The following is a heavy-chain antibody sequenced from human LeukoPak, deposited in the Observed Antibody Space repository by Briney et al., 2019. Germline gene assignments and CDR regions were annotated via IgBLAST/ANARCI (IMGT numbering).Heavy chain of an antibody. CDR3: VTYSSRSFRS. CDR1: GFTFGNTW. J-gene: IGHJ5*02. V-gene: IGHV3-15*01. D-gene: IGHD6-13*01. CDR2: IKGKTDGGAT. Sequence: GGSLRLSCVASGFTFGNTWMSWVRQAPGKGLEWVGRIKGKTDGGATDYAAPVKGRFTILRNDSENTLYLQVNSLKTEDTAVYYCVTYSSRSFRSWGQGTLVTVSS.